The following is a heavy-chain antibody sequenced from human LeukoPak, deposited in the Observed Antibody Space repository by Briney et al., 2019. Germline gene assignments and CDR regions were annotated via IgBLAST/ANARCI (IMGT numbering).Heavy chain of an antibody. V-gene: IGHV4-34*01. J-gene: IGHJ4*02. CDR2: INHSGST. Sequence: PLETLSLTCAVYGGSFSGYYWSWICQPPGKGLEWIGEINHSGSTDYNPSLKSRVTISVDTSKNQFSLKLSSVTAADTAVYYCARHMWPSYGDYTYYFDYWGQGTLVTVSS. CDR1: GGSFSGYY. CDR3: ARHMWPSYGDYTYYFDY. D-gene: IGHD4-17*01.